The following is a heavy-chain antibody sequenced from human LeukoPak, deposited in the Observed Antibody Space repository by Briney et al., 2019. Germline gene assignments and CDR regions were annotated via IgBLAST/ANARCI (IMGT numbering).Heavy chain of an antibody. CDR2: INPSGGST. CDR1: GYTFTSYY. J-gene: IGHJ3*02. Sequence: ASVKVSCKASGYTFTSYYMHWVRQAPGQGLEWMGIINPSGGSTSYAQKFQGRVTMTRDTSTSTVYMELSSLRSEDTAVYYCARATPTYCSGGSCYSFAFDIWGQGTMVTVSS. V-gene: IGHV1-46*01. CDR3: ARATPTYCSGGSCYSFAFDI. D-gene: IGHD2-15*01.